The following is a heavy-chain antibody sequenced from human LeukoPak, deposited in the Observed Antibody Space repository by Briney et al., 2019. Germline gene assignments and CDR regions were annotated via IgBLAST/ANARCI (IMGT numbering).Heavy chain of an antibody. D-gene: IGHD2-21*02. CDR3: ARGRWTAHTVGYYFDS. Sequence: ASVKVSCKASGYTFTSYAMHWVRQAPGQRLEWMGWINAGNGNTKYSQEFQGRVTITRDTSTNTAYMELISLRSEDMAVYYCARGRWTAHTVGYYFDSWGQGTLVTVSS. CDR1: GYTFTSYA. J-gene: IGHJ4*02. CDR2: INAGNGNT. V-gene: IGHV1-3*03.